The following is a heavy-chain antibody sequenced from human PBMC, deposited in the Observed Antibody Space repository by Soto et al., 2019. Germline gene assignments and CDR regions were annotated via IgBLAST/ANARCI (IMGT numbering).Heavy chain of an antibody. J-gene: IGHJ4*02. V-gene: IGHV4-59*01. D-gene: IGHD3-3*01. CDR1: GGSISSYY. CDR3: ARYYDFWSGYYSRYYFDY. Sequence: SETLSLTCTVSGGSISSYYWSWIRQPPGKGLEWIGYIYYSGSTNYNPSLKSRVTISVDTSKNQFSLKLSSVTAADTAVYYCARYYDFWSGYYSRYYFDYWGQGTLVTVSS. CDR2: IYYSGST.